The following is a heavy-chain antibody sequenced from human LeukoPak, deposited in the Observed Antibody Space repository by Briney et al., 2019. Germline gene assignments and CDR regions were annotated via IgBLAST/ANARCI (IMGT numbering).Heavy chain of an antibody. Sequence: GESLKISCKVSGYSFTNYWIGWVRQMPGKGLEWMGIIYPDDSDTKYSPSFQGQVTISADKSISTAYLQWSSLKASDTAMYYCARSGRLGYCSGGSCFRWDYWGQGTLVTVSS. CDR1: GYSFTNYW. J-gene: IGHJ4*02. D-gene: IGHD2-15*01. CDR2: IYPDDSDT. CDR3: ARSGRLGYCSGGSCFRWDY. V-gene: IGHV5-51*01.